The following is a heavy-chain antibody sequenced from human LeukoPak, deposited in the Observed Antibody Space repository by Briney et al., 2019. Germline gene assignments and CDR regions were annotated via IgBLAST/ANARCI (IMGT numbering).Heavy chain of an antibody. Sequence: PGGSLRLSCAASGFTFSNYAIHWVRQAPGKGLEWVSSISSSSSYIYYADSVKGRFTISRDNAKNSLYLQMNSLRAEDTAVYYCARDQADYGGNFGSGAFDIWGQGTMVTVSS. CDR1: GFTFSNYA. J-gene: IGHJ3*02. V-gene: IGHV3-21*01. D-gene: IGHD4-23*01. CDR3: ARDQADYGGNFGSGAFDI. CDR2: ISSSSSYI.